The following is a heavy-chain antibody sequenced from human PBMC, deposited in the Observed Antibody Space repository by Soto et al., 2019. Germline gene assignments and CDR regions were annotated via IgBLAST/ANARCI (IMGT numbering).Heavy chain of an antibody. J-gene: IGHJ4*02. D-gene: IGHD6-19*01. Sequence: QVQLVESGGGVVQPGRSLRVSCAASGFTFSICAMHWVRQAPGTGLEWVAVISYDGSNTYYADSVKGRFTISRDNSKNTVYLQMNSLRDEDTAVYYGAKDRGPLRQWLIDPFDYWGQGTLVTLSP. CDR2: ISYDGSNT. V-gene: IGHV3-30*18. CDR3: AKDRGPLRQWLIDPFDY. CDR1: GFTFSICA.